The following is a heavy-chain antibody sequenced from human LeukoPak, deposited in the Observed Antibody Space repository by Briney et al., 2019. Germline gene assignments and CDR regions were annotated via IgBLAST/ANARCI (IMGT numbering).Heavy chain of an antibody. J-gene: IGHJ3*02. V-gene: IGHV4-59*08. CDR3: ARRDGYDAFDI. D-gene: IGHD5-18*01. Sequence: SETLSLTCTVSGDSISGYYWSWIRQPPGKGLEWIGYIYYSGSTNYNPSLKSRVTISVDTSNNQFSLKLSSVTAADPAVYYCARRDGYDAFDIWGQGTMVTVSS. CDR1: GDSISGYY. CDR2: IYYSGST.